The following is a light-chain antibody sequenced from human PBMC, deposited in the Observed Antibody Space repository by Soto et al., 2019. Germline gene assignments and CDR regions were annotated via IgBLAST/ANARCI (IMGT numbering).Light chain of an antibody. Sequence: QSVLTQPPSASGTPGQRVTISCSGSSSNIGSNYVYWYQQLPVTAPKLLIYRNNQRPSGVPDRFSGSKSGTSASLAISGLRSEDEADYYCAAWDDSLSVLFGGGTKLTVL. CDR3: AAWDDSLSVL. CDR1: SSNIGSNY. J-gene: IGLJ2*01. V-gene: IGLV1-47*01. CDR2: RNN.